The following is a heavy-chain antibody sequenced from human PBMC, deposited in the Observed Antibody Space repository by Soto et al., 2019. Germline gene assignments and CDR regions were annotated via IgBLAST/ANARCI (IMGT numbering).Heavy chain of an antibody. CDR1: GFTFDDYG. V-gene: IGHV3-20*04. CDR2: INWNGGST. D-gene: IGHD6-13*01. Sequence: EVQLVESGGGVVRPGGSLRLSCAASGFTFDDYGMSWVRQAPGKGLEWVSGINWNGGSTYYADSVKGRFTISRDNSKNTLYLQMNSLRAEDTAIYYCAKDRLAYSSSWYSDDYWGQGTLVTVSS. CDR3: AKDRLAYSSSWYSDDY. J-gene: IGHJ4*02.